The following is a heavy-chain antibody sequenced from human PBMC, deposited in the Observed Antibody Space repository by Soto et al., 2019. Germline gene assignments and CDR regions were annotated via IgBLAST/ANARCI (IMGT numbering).Heavy chain of an antibody. CDR1: GHTFTCYR. Sequence: VQLVQSGGEVKEPGASVKVSCKASGHTFTCYRINWGRQAPGQGLEWMGWFSTYNGDTKYAQNYQGSVTMTTDTSTNTDYMEVRSMRSDDTAVLCWARARAPIARSAYWGQGTLVTVSS. CDR2: FSTYNGDT. J-gene: IGHJ4*02. D-gene: IGHD6-13*01. CDR3: ARARAPIARSAY. V-gene: IGHV1-18*04.